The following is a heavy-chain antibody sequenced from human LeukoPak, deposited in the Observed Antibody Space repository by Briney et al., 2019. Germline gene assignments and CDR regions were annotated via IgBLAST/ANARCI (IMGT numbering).Heavy chain of an antibody. D-gene: IGHD6-25*01. V-gene: IGHV4-4*02. CDR2: IYHSGST. CDR3: ARETPGSTSSCYDS. Sequence: PSGTLSLTCAVSGGSISSSNWWSWVRQPPGKGLEWIGEIYHSGSTNYNPSLKSRVTISVDKSKNQFSLKLSSVTAADTAVYYCARETPGSTSSCYDSWGQGLLVSVSS. J-gene: IGHJ5*01. CDR1: GGSISSSNW.